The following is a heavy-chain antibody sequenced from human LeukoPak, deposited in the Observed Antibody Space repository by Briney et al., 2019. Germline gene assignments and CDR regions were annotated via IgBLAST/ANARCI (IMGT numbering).Heavy chain of an antibody. D-gene: IGHD3-22*01. CDR2: ISSSGSTI. Sequence: GGSLRLSCAASGFTFSSYEMNWVRQAPGKGLEWVSYISSSGSTIYYADSVKGRFTISRDNAKNSLYLQMNSLRAEDTAVYYCARDELGYDSSGYYYYFDFWGQGTLVTVSS. J-gene: IGHJ4*02. CDR1: GFTFSSYE. V-gene: IGHV3-48*03. CDR3: ARDELGYDSSGYYYYFDF.